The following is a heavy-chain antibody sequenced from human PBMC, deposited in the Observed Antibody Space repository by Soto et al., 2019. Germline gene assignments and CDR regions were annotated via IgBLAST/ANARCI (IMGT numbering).Heavy chain of an antibody. CDR3: AGRSSGWYFDY. CDR2: ISGSGGST. J-gene: IGHJ4*02. Sequence: EVQLLESGGGLVQPGGSLRLSCAAPGFTFSNYAMNWVRQAPGKGLEWVSVISGSGGSTYYADSVKGRFTISRDNSKNALYLQMNCLRGEDAAVYYCAGRSSGWYFDYWGQGTLVTVSS. D-gene: IGHD6-19*01. CDR1: GFTFSNYA. V-gene: IGHV3-23*01.